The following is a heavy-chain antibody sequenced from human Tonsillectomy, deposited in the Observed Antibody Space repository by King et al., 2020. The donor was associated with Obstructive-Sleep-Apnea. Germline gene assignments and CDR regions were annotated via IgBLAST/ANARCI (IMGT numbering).Heavy chain of an antibody. Sequence: QLQESGSGLVKPSQTLSLTCAVSGGSISSSGFSCSWIRQPPGKGLEWIAYIYHSGSTYYNPSLKSRATVSVDRSKNQFSLKLSSVTAADTAVYYCARGQDGSGSYDNFDYWGQGTLVTVSS. CDR2: IYHSGST. D-gene: IGHD3-10*01. J-gene: IGHJ4*02. CDR1: GGSISSSGFS. CDR3: ARGQDGSGSYDNFDY. V-gene: IGHV4-30-2*01.